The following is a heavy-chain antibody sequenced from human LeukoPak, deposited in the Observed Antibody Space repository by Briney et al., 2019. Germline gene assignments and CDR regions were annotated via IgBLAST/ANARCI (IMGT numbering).Heavy chain of an antibody. Sequence: ASVKVSCKASGYTFTGYYMHWVRQAPGQGLEWMGWINPNSGGTNYAQKFQGRVTMTRDTSISTAYMELSRLRSDDTAVYYCARDATGYYYGSGSYYNVWGQGTLVTVSS. CDR3: ARDATGYYYGSGSYYNV. CDR2: INPNSGGT. V-gene: IGHV1-2*02. D-gene: IGHD3-10*01. J-gene: IGHJ4*02. CDR1: GYTFTGYY.